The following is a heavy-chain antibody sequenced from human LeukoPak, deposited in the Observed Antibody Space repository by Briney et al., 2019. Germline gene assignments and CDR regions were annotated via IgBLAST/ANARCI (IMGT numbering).Heavy chain of an antibody. V-gene: IGHV4-34*01. Sequence: GSLRLSCAASGFTFSDYYMSWIRQAPGKGLEWIGEINHSGSTNYNPSLKSRVTISVDTSKNQFSLKLSSVTAADTAVYYCARGRIVATLSTMIVVVIGPFDYWGQGTLVTVSS. J-gene: IGHJ4*02. D-gene: IGHD3-22*01. CDR1: GFTFSDYY. CDR3: ARGRIVATLSTMIVVVIGPFDY. CDR2: INHSGST.